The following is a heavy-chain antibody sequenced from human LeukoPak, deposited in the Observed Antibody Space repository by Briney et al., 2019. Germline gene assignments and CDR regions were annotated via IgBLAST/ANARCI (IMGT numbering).Heavy chain of an antibody. J-gene: IGHJ4*02. V-gene: IGHV4-59*01. CDR2: IYYSGST. CDR3: ARDRGLTTSGGVGFDY. Sequence: SETLSLTCTVSGGSISSYYWSWIRQPPGKGLEWIAYIYYSGSTNCNPSLKSRVTISVDTSKNQFSLKLSSVTAADTAVYYCARDRGLTTSGGVGFDYWGQGTLVTVSS. CDR1: GGSISSYY. D-gene: IGHD4/OR15-4a*01.